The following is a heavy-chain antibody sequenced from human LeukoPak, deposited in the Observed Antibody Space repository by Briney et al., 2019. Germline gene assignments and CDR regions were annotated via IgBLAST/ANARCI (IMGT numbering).Heavy chain of an antibody. CDR3: AKDQSRWYYYYYYMDV. V-gene: IGHV3-30*02. D-gene: IGHD4-23*01. CDR2: IRYDGSNK. Sequence: GGSLRLSCAASGFTLSSYGMHWVRQAPGKGLEWVAFIRYDGSNKYYADSVKGRFTISRDNSKNTLYLQMNSLRAEDTAVYYCAKDQSRWYYYYYYMDVWGKGTTVTVSS. J-gene: IGHJ6*03. CDR1: GFTLSSYG.